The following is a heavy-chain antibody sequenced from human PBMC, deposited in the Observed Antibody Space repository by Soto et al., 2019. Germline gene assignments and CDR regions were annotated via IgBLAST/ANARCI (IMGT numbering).Heavy chain of an antibody. D-gene: IGHD1-1*01. Sequence: PSETLSLTCTVSGGSISSYYWSWIRQPPGKGLEWIGYIYYSGSTNYNPSLKSRVTISVDTSKNQFSLKLSSVTAADTAVYYCARVLLGRGNWFDPWGQGTLLTVS. CDR2: IYYSGST. V-gene: IGHV4-59*01. CDR3: ARVLLGRGNWFDP. J-gene: IGHJ5*02. CDR1: GGSISSYY.